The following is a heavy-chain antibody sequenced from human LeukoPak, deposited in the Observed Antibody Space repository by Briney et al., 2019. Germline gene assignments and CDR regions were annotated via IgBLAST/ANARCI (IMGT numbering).Heavy chain of an antibody. J-gene: IGHJ4*02. D-gene: IGHD3-16*02. Sequence: GGSLRLSCVTSGFTFSSYGMHWVRQVPGKGLEWVAVISYDAESDYHVDSVKGRFTISRDNSKNSLYLQMNSLRAEDTAVYYCARACPNYVWGSYRYIWGVFDYWGQGTLVTVSS. V-gene: IGHV3-30*03. CDR2: ISYDAESD. CDR3: ARACPNYVWGSYRYIWGVFDY. CDR1: GFTFSSYG.